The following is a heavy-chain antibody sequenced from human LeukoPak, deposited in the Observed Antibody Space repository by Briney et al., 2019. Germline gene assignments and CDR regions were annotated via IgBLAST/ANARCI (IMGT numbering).Heavy chain of an antibody. CDR3: ARDFTWIQLWYLFDY. CDR1: GFTFSSYA. CDR2: ISYDGSNK. V-gene: IGHV3-30-3*01. Sequence: PGGSLRLSCAASGFTFSSYAMHWVRQAPGKGLERVAVISYDGSNKYYADSVKGRFTISRDNSKNTLYLQMNSLRAEDTAVYYCARDFTWIQLWYLFDYWGQGTLVTVSS. D-gene: IGHD5-18*01. J-gene: IGHJ4*02.